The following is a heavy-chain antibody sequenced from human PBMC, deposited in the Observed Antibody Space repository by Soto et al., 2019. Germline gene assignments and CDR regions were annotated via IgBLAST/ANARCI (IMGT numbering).Heavy chain of an antibody. Sequence: SETLSLTCAVSGGSFSGYYWAWIRQPPGKGLEWIGEIYYSGSTYYNPSLKSRVTISVDTSKNQFSLKLSSVTAADTAVYYCARAARSSGWFLKSAEYWGQGTLVTVSS. V-gene: IGHV4-34*01. D-gene: IGHD6-19*01. CDR1: GGSFSGYY. CDR3: ARAARSSGWFLKSAEY. J-gene: IGHJ4*02. CDR2: IYYSGST.